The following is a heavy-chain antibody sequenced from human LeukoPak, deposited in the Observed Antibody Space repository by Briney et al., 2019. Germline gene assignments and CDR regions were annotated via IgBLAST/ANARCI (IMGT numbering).Heavy chain of an antibody. CDR1: GGSISSYY. Sequence: TSETLSLTCTVSGGSISSYYWSWIRQPPGKGLEWIWYIYYSGSTNYNPSLKSRVTISVDTSKNQFSLKLSSVTAADTAVYYCARDLLWFGEFSHFDYWGQGTLVTVSS. J-gene: IGHJ4*02. V-gene: IGHV4-59*12. CDR3: ARDLLWFGEFSHFDY. CDR2: IYYSGST. D-gene: IGHD3-10*01.